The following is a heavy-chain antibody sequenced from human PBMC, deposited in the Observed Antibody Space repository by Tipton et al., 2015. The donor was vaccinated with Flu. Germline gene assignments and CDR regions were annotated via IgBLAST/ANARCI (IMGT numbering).Heavy chain of an antibody. V-gene: IGHV4-39*07. CDR1: GGSISSSSYY. J-gene: IGHJ3*02. CDR3: ARTRGYDAFDI. D-gene: IGHD5-12*01. CDR2: IYYSGST. Sequence: LRLSCTVSGGSISSSSYYWGWIRQPPGKGLEWIGSIYYSGSTYYNPSLKSRVTIPVDTSKNQFSLKLSSVTAADTAVYYCARTRGYDAFDIWGQGTMVTVSS.